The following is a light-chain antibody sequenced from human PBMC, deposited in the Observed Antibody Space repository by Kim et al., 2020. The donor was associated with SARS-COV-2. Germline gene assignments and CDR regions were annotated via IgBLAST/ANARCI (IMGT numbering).Light chain of an antibody. CDR1: SIDVGAYNY. V-gene: IGLV2-14*03. J-gene: IGLJ1*01. CDR2: DVN. Sequence: GHAITISCTGTSIDVGAYNYVSWYQQHPGKAPKLMIFDVNKRPSGLSNLFSGSKSGNTASLTISGLQAEDEADYYCSSYASTRSYVFGSGTKVTVL. CDR3: SSYASTRSYV.